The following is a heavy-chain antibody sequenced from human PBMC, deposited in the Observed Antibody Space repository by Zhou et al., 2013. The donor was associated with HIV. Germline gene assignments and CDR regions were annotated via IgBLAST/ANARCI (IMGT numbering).Heavy chain of an antibody. CDR3: ARGHQCGDQCYFHLDS. V-gene: IGHV1-69*12. D-gene: IGHD2-21*01. J-gene: IGHJ4*02. CDR1: GGTFNSNG. Sequence: QVHLVQSGAEVKKAGSSVRVSCKTAGGTFNSNGVSWVRHAPGQGLEWMGGIIPSSGTVNFAQNFQARVTFSADASMRTAYMELRGLTSEDSAVYYCARGHQCGDQCYFHLDSWGQGSVITVSS. CDR2: IIPSSGTV.